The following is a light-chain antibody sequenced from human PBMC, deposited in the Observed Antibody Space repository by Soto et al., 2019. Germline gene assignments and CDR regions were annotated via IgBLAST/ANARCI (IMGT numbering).Light chain of an antibody. Sequence: DIQMTQSPSTLSASVGDRVTITCRASQSISNSLYWYQHKPGKAPKLLIYKASSLESGVPSSFSGSGSGTEFTLTISSRQPDDFATYYCQRYNSYPWTFGQGTKVDIK. V-gene: IGKV1-5*03. CDR1: QSISNS. CDR2: KAS. J-gene: IGKJ1*01. CDR3: QRYNSYPWT.